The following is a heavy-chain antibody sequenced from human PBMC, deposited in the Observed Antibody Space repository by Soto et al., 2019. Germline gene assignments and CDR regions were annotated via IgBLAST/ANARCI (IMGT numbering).Heavy chain of an antibody. V-gene: IGHV3-30*18. CDR2: ISYDGSNK. CDR3: AKVAVAGTGYFQH. Sequence: GGSLRLSCAASGFTFSSDGMHWVRQAPGKGLEWVAVISYDGSNKYYADSVKGRFTISRDNSKNTLYLQMNSLRAEDTAVYYCAKVAVAGTGYFQHWGQGTLVTVYS. J-gene: IGHJ1*01. D-gene: IGHD6-19*01. CDR1: GFTFSSDG.